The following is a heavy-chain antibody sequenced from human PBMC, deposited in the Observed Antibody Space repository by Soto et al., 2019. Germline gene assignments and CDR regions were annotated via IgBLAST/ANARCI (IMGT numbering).Heavy chain of an antibody. V-gene: IGHV1-69*12. CDR2: IIPIFGTT. Sequence: QVQLVQSGAEVKKPGSSVKVSCKASGGTFSNYAISWVRQAPGQGLEWMGGIIPIFGTTNYAQRFQGRVTIXAXEXXSTAYMELSSLRSEDTAVYYCARVSSSWYKDYFAYWGQGTLVTVSS. CDR1: GGTFSNYA. J-gene: IGHJ4*02. D-gene: IGHD6-13*01. CDR3: ARVSSSWYKDYFAY.